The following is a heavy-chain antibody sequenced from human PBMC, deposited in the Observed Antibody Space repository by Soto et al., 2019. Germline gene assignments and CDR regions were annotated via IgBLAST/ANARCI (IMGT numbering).Heavy chain of an antibody. CDR2: INQDGSEK. D-gene: IGHD1-26*01. CDR3: SGGVGDAF. V-gene: IGHV3-7*04. Sequence: EVHLVESGGVLVQTGGSLRLSCAIFESTVSRDWMNWVRQAPGKGLEWVAHINQDGSEKYYVDSVKGRFTISRDNAKKSLYLQMNSLRPADTAMYYCSGGVGDAFWGQGTLVTVSS. J-gene: IGHJ4*02. CDR1: ESTVSRDW.